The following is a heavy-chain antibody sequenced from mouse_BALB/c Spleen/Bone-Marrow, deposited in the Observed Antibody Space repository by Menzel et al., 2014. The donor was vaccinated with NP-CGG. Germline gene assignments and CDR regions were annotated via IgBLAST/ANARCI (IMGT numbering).Heavy chain of an antibody. CDR3: TRGDYDWYFDV. CDR2: ISPGTGNT. CDR1: GYAFSTYW. Sequence: QVQLQQSGTELMKPGASVKISCKATGYAFSTYWIQWIKQRPGHGLDWIGEISPGTGNTNNNEKFKGKATLTVDTSSSTAYMQHSSLTSEDSAVYYCTRGDYDWYFDVWGAGTTVTVSS. V-gene: IGHV1-9*01. J-gene: IGHJ1*01. D-gene: IGHD2-4*01.